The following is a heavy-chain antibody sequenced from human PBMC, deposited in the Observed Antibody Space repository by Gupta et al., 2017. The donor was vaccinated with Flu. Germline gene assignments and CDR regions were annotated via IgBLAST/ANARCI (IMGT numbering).Heavy chain of an antibody. CDR2: RWYDGSNK. V-gene: IGHV3-33*01. CDR1: GFPFSSYG. CDR3: ARDQEMPDPDYYYYYGMDV. J-gene: IGHJ6*02. Sequence: QVQLVESGGGVVQPGRSLRLSCAASGFPFSSYGMHGVRQAPGKGLEWVAVRWYDGSNKYYADSVKGRVTISRDNSKNTLYLQMNSRRAEDTAVYYCARDQEMPDPDYYYYYGMDVWGQGTTVTVSS. D-gene: IGHD2-2*01.